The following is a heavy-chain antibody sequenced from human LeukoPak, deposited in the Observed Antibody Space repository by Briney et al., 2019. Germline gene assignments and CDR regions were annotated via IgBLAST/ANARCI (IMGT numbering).Heavy chain of an antibody. Sequence: GGSLRLSCAASGFTFSSYSMNWVRQAPGKGLEWVSYISSSSTIYYADSVKGRFTISRDNAKNSLYLQMNSLRAEDTAVYYCAYLGLSSDWNDVPGPQIDYWGQGTLVSVSS. J-gene: IGHJ4*02. V-gene: IGHV3-48*04. CDR2: ISSSSTI. CDR1: GFTFSSYS. CDR3: AYLGLSSDWNDVPGPQIDY. D-gene: IGHD1-1*01.